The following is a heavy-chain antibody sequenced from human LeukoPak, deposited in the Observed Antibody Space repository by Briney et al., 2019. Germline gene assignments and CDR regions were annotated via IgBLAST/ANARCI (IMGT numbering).Heavy chain of an antibody. D-gene: IGHD6-13*01. J-gene: IGHJ6*03. V-gene: IGHV1-2*02. CDR3: ARDYRSSWYPYYYYYMDV. CDR2: INPNSGGT. Sequence: ASVKVSCKASGYTFTGYYMPWVRQAPGPGLEWMGWINPNSGGTNYAQKFPGRVTMTRDTSISTAYMELSRLRSDDTAVYYCARDYRSSWYPYYYYYMDVWGKGTTVTVSS. CDR1: GYTFTGYY.